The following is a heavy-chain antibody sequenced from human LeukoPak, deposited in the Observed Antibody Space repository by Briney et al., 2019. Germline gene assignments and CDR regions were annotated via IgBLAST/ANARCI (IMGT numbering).Heavy chain of an antibody. D-gene: IGHD6-13*01. J-gene: IGHJ1*01. CDR3: AKWRLMRAGTTYAEYFQH. CDR2: IRYDGRNK. CDR1: GFTFSTYG. V-gene: IGHV3-30*02. Sequence: PGGSLRLSCAASGFTFSTYGMHWVRQAPGKGLEWVAFIRYDGRNKYYADSVKGRFTISRDNSKNTLCLQMNSLRAEDTAVYYCAKWRLMRAGTTYAEYFQHWGQGTLVTVSS.